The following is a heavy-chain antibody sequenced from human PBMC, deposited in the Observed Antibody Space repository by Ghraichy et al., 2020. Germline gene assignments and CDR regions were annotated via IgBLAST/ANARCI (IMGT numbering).Heavy chain of an antibody. V-gene: IGHV3-23*01. D-gene: IGHD3-3*01. CDR1: GFTFSTYA. CDR2: ISGSGGST. CDR3: AKEPPGGLRFLDY. J-gene: IGHJ4*02. Sequence: GESLNISCAASGFTFSTYAMSWVRQAPGKGLEWVSAISGSGGSTYYADSVKGRFTISRDNSKNTLYLQMNSLRAEDTAVYYCAKEPPGGLRFLDYWGQGTLVTVSS.